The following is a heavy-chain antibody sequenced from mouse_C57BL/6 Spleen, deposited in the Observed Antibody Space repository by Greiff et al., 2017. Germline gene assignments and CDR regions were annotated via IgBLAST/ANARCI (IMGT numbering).Heavy chain of an antibody. V-gene: IGHV5-4*01. Sequence: EVQGVESGGGLVKPGGSLKLSCAASGFTFSSYAMSWVRQTPEKRLEWVATISDGGSYTYYPDNVKGRFTISRDNAKNNLYLQMSHLKSEDTAMYYCARGGYYDYDGGYFDYWGQGTTLTVSS. D-gene: IGHD2-4*01. CDR2: ISDGGSYT. J-gene: IGHJ2*01. CDR3: ARGGYYDYDGGYFDY. CDR1: GFTFSSYA.